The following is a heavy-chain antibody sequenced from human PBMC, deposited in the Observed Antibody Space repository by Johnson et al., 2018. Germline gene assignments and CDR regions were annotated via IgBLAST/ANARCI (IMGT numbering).Heavy chain of an antibody. Sequence: QVQLQESGPGLVKPSETLSLTCTVSGGSISNNYWSWIRQPPGKGLEWIGYIYYSGSANYNPSLRSRVTISADTSKNQFSLNLTSVTAADTAGYYWARRMGVVMGHMDVWGKGTTVTVSS. CDR1: GGSISNNY. V-gene: IGHV4-59*01. CDR3: ARRMGVVMGHMDV. D-gene: IGHD3-22*01. J-gene: IGHJ6*03. CDR2: IYYSGSA.